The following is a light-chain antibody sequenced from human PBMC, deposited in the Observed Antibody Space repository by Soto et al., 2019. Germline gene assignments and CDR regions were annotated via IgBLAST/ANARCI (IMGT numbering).Light chain of an antibody. CDR1: SSNIGAGYD. Sequence: QSVLTQPPSVSGAPGQRVTISCTGSSSNIGAGYDVHWYQQLPGTAPKLLIYGNSNRASGVPDRFSGSKSGTSASLAITGLQAEDEADYYCQSYDNSLSGWVFGGGTKLTVL. CDR3: QSYDNSLSGWV. CDR2: GNS. J-gene: IGLJ3*02. V-gene: IGLV1-40*01.